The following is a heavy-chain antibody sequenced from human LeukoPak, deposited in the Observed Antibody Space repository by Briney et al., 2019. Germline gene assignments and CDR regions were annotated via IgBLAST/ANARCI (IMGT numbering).Heavy chain of an antibody. V-gene: IGHV1-69*13. D-gene: IGHD5-18*01. CDR3: ARSRAGYSYGPPDY. J-gene: IGHJ4*02. CDR2: IIPIFGTA. Sequence: SVKVSCKASGGTFSSYAISWVRQAPRQGLEWMGGIIPIFGTANYAQKFQGRVTITADESTSTAYMELSSLRSEDTAVYYCARSRAGYSYGPPDYWGQGTLVTVSS. CDR1: GGTFSSYA.